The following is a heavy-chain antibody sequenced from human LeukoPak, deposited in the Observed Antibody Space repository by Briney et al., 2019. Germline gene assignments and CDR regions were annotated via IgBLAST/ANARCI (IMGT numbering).Heavy chain of an antibody. CDR3: ARDSGLDWRRYYFDY. Sequence: ASVKVSCKASGYTFTSYGISWVRQAPGQGLEWMGWISAYNGNTNYAQKLQGRVTMTTDTSTSTAYMELRSLRSDDTAVYYCARDSGLDWRRYYFDYWGQGTLVTVSS. D-gene: IGHD3-9*01. J-gene: IGHJ4*02. V-gene: IGHV1-18*01. CDR2: ISAYNGNT. CDR1: GYTFTSYG.